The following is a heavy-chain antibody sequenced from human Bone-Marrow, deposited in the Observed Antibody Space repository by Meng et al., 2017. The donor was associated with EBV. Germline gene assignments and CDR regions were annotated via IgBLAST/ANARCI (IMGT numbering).Heavy chain of an antibody. J-gene: IGHJ4*02. V-gene: IGHV3-23*05. CDR1: GFTFSSQA. Sequence: VELLEAGGGLVQPGGSLRLSCAASGFTFSSQAMYWVRQAPGKGLEWVSGIYQSGSSAYYADSVKGRFTVSRDNSKNMLYLQMNSLRAEDTAIYYCAKNSGLNYWGQGTLVTVS. CDR2: IYQSGSSA. CDR3: AKNSGLNY.